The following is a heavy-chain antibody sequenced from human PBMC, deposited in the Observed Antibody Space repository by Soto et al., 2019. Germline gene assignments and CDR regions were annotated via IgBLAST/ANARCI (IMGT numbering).Heavy chain of an antibody. CDR3: AKAKFDFWSGYWSPSLDF. CDR2: INPNNGYT. Sequence: VASAKVSWKASRYTFTSYYIHWVRQAPGQGLEWMGWINPNNGYTKYTQKFQGRVTVTRDTSITTAYLELTRLQSDDTAVYYCAKAKFDFWSGYWSPSLDFWGQGTLVTVSS. V-gene: IGHV1-2*02. CDR1: RYTFTSYY. J-gene: IGHJ4*02. D-gene: IGHD3-3*01.